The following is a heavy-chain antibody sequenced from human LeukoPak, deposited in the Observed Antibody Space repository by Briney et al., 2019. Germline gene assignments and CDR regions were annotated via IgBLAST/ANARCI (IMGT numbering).Heavy chain of an antibody. V-gene: IGHV4-30-2*01. J-gene: IGHJ4*02. CDR2: IYHSGST. Sequence: SETLSLTCAVSGGSISSGGYSWSWIRQPPGKGLEWIGYIYHSGSTYYNPSLKSRVTISVDRSKNQFSLKLNSVTAADTAVYYCARDGCGGDCTGRMGYFDYWGQGTLVTVSS. CDR1: GGSISSGGYS. CDR3: ARDGCGGDCTGRMGYFDY. D-gene: IGHD2-21*02.